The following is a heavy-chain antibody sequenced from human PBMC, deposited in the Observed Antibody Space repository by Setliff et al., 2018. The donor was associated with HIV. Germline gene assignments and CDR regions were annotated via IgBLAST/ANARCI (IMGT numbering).Heavy chain of an antibody. CDR3: ARSQETSVAATEI. CDR1: GASISDGTYY. V-gene: IGHV4-61*09. CDR2: IYIRGGTT. Sequence: QTLSLTCAVSGASISDGTYYWSWIRQPTGKGLEWIGHIYIRGGTTNYSPSLKSRVTISLDTSKNQFSLSLSSVTASDTALYYCARSQETSVAATEIWGQGTMVTVSS. J-gene: IGHJ3*02.